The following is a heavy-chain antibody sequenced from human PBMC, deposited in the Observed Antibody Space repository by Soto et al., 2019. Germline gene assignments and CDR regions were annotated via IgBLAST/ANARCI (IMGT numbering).Heavy chain of an antibody. D-gene: IGHD6-13*01. V-gene: IGHV3-33*01. CDR1: GFTFSSYG. CDR2: IWYDGSNK. CDR3: ARDRRIAAGLRGDWFDP. J-gene: IGHJ5*02. Sequence: QVQLVESGGGVVQPGRSLRLSCAASGFTFSSYGMHWVRQAPGKGLEWVAVIWYDGSNKYYADSVKGRFTISRDNSKNTLYLQMNSPSAEDTAVYYCARDRRIAAGLRGDWFDPWDQGTLVTVSS.